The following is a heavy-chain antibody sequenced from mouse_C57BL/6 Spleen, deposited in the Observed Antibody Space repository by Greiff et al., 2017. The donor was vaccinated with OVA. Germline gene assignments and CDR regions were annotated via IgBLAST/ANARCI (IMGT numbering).Heavy chain of an antibody. D-gene: IGHD3-2*02. CDR1: GYTFTSYW. CDR3: ARAQPHFDY. Sequence: VKLQQPGAELVRPGSSVKLSCKASGYTFTSYWMDWVKQRPGQGLEWIGNIYPSDSETHYNQKFKDKATLTVDKSSSTAYMQLSSLTSEDSAVYYCARAQPHFDYWGQGTTLTVSS. CDR2: IYPSDSET. J-gene: IGHJ2*01. V-gene: IGHV1-61*01.